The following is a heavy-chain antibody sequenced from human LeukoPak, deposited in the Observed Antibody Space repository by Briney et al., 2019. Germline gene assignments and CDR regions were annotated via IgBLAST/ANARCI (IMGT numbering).Heavy chain of an antibody. CDR3: ARSGGIFDY. V-gene: IGHV3-48*03. CDR1: GFTFSSYE. Sequence: GGSLRLSCAASGFTFSSYEMNWVRQAPGKGLEWVSYISSSGCTIYYADSVKGRFTISRDNAKNSLYLQMNSLRAEDTAVYYCARSGGIFDYWGQGTLVTVSS. CDR2: ISSSGCTI. J-gene: IGHJ4*02.